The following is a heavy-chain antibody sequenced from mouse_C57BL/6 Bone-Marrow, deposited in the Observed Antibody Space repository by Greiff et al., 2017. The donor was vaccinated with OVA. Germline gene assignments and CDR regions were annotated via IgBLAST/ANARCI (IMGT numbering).Heavy chain of an antibody. CDR1: GYTFTDYY. V-gene: IGHV1-76*01. D-gene: IGHD2-3*01. CDR3: ARGVFYPYYFDY. J-gene: IGHJ2*01. Sequence: VQLQQSGAELVRPGASVKLSCKASGYTFTDYYINWVKQRPGQGLEWIARIYPGSGNTYYNEKFKGKATLTAEKSSSTAYMQLSSLTSEDSAVYFCARGVFYPYYFDYWGQGTTLTVSS. CDR2: IYPGSGNT.